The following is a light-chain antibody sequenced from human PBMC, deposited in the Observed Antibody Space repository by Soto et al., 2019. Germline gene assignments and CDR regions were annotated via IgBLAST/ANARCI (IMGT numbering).Light chain of an antibody. CDR2: KAS. J-gene: IGKJ1*01. CDR1: QSISTW. V-gene: IGKV1-5*03. CDR3: QQYNSYWT. Sequence: DIQMTQSPSTLPASVGDRVTITCRASQSISTWLAWYQQKPGKAPNLLIYKASYLASGVPSRFSGGGSGTEFTLTISSLQPDDFAIYYCQQYNSYWTFGQGTKVDIK.